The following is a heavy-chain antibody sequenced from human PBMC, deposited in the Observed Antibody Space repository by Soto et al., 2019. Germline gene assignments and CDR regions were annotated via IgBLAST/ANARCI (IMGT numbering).Heavy chain of an antibody. Sequence: GESLKISCQGSGYKFTRHWIGWVRQMPGKGLEWMGIIYPGDSDTRYSSSFQGQVTISADKSINTAYLQWSSLKASDTAMYYCARHETAMVHRFDFWGQGTQVTVSS. CDR3: ARHETAMVHRFDF. CDR1: GYKFTRHW. V-gene: IGHV5-51*01. CDR2: IYPGDSDT. D-gene: IGHD5-18*01. J-gene: IGHJ4*02.